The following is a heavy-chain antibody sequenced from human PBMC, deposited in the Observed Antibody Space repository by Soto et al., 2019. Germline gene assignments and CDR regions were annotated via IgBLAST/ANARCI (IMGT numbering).Heavy chain of an antibody. CDR3: ARSLCSSGWLPFVTPLWFDP. D-gene: IGHD6-19*01. CDR1: GDSVSSNSAA. V-gene: IGHV6-1*01. CDR2: TYYRSKWYN. J-gene: IGHJ5*02. Sequence: SQTLSLTCAISGDSVSSNSAAWNWIRQSPSRGLEWLGRTYYRSKWYNDYAVSVKSRITINPDTSKNQFSLQLNSVTPEDTAVYYCARSLCSSGWLPFVTPLWFDPWGQGTLVTVSS.